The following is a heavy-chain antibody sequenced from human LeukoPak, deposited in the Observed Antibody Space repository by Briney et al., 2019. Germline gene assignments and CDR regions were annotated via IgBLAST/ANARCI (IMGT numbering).Heavy chain of an antibody. D-gene: IGHD6-25*01. Sequence: ASVKVSCKASGYTFTGYYMHWVRQAPGQGLEWMGRINPNSGGTNYAQKFQGRVTMTRDTSISTAYMELSSLRSEDTAVYYCATEEQRTFDYYYYGMDVWGQGTTVTVSS. CDR2: INPNSGGT. V-gene: IGHV1-2*06. J-gene: IGHJ6*02. CDR3: ATEEQRTFDYYYYGMDV. CDR1: GYTFTGYY.